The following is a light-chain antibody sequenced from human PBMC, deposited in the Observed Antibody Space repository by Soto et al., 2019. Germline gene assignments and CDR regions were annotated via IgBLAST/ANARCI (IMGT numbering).Light chain of an antibody. CDR2: AAS. V-gene: IGKV1-39*01. CDR3: QQSYTTLFT. CDR1: QSISNY. Sequence: DIKMTQSPSSLSASVGDRVTITCRASQSISNYLNWYQQKPGKAPKLLIYAASSLQSGVPSRFSGSGSGTEFTLTISSLLPEVFAAYSCQQSYTTLFTFGPGTNVDI. J-gene: IGKJ3*01.